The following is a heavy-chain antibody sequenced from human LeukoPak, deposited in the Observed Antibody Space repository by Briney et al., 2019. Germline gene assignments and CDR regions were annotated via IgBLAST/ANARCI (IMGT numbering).Heavy chain of an antibody. J-gene: IGHJ4*02. V-gene: IGHV3-11*01. D-gene: IGHD5-18*01. Sequence: PGRSLRLSCAASGFTFSDYYMSWIRQAPGKGLEWVSYITSSGSSKYYAESVKGRFTISRDNAKNSLYLQMNSLRAEDTAVYYCARDRRYGYYFDYWGQGILVTVSS. CDR2: ITSSGSSK. CDR3: ARDRRYGYYFDY. CDR1: GFTFSDYY.